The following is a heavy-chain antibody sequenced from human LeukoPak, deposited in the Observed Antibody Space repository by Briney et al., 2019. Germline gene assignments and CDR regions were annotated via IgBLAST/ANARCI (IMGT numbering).Heavy chain of an antibody. V-gene: IGHV3-23*01. CDR3: AKDKLRSSGYYIDY. D-gene: IGHD3-22*01. J-gene: IGHJ4*02. CDR2: ISGSGGST. Sequence: GGSLRLSCAASGFTFSSYAMSWVRQAPGKGLEWVSAISGSGGSTYYADSVKGRFTISRDNSKNTLYLQMNSLRAGDTAVYYCAKDKLRSSGYYIDYWGQGTLVTVSS. CDR1: GFTFSSYA.